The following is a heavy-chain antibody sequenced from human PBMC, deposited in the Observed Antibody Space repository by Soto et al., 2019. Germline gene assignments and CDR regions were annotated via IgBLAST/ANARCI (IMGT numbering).Heavy chain of an antibody. D-gene: IGHD5-12*01. J-gene: IGHJ6*02. CDR1: GFTFSLYG. CDR2: TSYDGSNK. Sequence: QVQLVESGGGVVQPGRSLRLSCAASGFTFSLYGMHWVRQAPGKGLEGVAVTSYDGSNKYYADSVKGRFTISRDNSKNTLYLQMNSLRVEDTAVYYCAKDSGYSGYDVYDYYYGMDVWGQGTTVTVSS. CDR3: AKDSGYSGYDVYDYYYGMDV. V-gene: IGHV3-30*18.